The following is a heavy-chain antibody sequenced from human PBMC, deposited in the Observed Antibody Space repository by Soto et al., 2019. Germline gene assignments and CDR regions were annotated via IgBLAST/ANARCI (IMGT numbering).Heavy chain of an antibody. J-gene: IGHJ4*02. CDR2: ISHSGST. Sequence: QLQLQESGSGLVKPSQTLSLTCAVSGGSTSSGGYSWSWLRQPPGNGREWIGYISHSGSTYYNPSLKSRVTISVDTSKNQFSLRLSSVTAADTAVYYCARGGLLPDYWGQGTLVTVSS. CDR1: GGSTSSGGYS. CDR3: ARGGLLPDY. V-gene: IGHV4-30-2*01. D-gene: IGHD6-19*01.